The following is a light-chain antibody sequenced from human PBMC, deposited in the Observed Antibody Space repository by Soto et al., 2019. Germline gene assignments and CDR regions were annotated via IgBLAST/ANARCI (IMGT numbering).Light chain of an antibody. Sequence: EIVLTQSPTTLSLSPGEVATLYFSASQRLLSSYLVWYQQRPGQAPRLLIYDASTRAPGIPDRFSGSGSGTDFTLTISRLDPEDFAVYYCQHYDRAPMWTFGQGTKVDIK. J-gene: IGKJ1*01. CDR1: QRLLSSY. CDR2: DAS. V-gene: IGKV3-20*01. CDR3: QHYDRAPMWT.